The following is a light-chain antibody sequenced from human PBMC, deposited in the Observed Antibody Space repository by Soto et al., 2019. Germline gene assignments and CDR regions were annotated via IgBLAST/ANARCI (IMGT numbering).Light chain of an antibody. V-gene: IGKV3-20*01. CDR3: QQYGSSPWT. CDR1: QSVSSSS. CDR2: GAS. Sequence: EVVLTQSPGTLSLSPGXRATLSCRASQSVSSSSLAWYQQKAGQAPRLLIYGASSRATGIPDRFSGSGSGADFTLTISRLEPEDFAVYYCQQYGSSPWTFGQGTKVDSK. J-gene: IGKJ1*01.